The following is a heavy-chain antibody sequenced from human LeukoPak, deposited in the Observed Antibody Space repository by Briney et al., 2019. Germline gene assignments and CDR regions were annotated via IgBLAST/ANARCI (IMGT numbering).Heavy chain of an antibody. CDR3: AKDTSSWYSPPRAFDL. CDR1: GGSIISHY. Sequence: SERLSLSCTVSGGSIISHYWNWIRKPAGKGLEWIGRVPGSGSTTYDASLKNRVTVSVDPSKNQSSLGLTSVTAADTAVYYRAKDTSSWYSPPRAFDLWGQGTMVTVS. V-gene: IGHV4-4*07. CDR2: VPGSGST. D-gene: IGHD6-13*01. J-gene: IGHJ3*01.